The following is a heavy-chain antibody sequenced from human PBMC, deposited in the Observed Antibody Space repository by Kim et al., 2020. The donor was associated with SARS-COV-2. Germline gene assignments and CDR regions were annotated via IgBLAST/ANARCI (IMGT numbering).Heavy chain of an antibody. J-gene: IGHJ5*02. CDR3: ARGVWVAMEAPTEDWFNP. Sequence: SVKVSCRASGDTFSNYPISWVRQAPGQGFEWLGGLVPMFGVANYARRFQDRVIISADTSTNTAYMRLTSLTSQDTAVYYCARGVWVAMEAPTEDWFNPWGQGTLVIVSS. D-gene: IGHD6-19*01. CDR2: LVPMFGVA. CDR1: GDTFSNYP. V-gene: IGHV1-69*10.